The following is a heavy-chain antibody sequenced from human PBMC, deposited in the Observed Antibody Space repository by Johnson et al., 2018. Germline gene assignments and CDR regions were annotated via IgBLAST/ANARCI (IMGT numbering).Heavy chain of an antibody. CDR3: AKANSYWTQYFQD. D-gene: IGHD2-21*01. Sequence: VQLVESEGHLVQPGGSLRVSYAASTFTFRRDYMNWVRQAPGKGLEWVANMNQDGRENYYVDAAKGRFTISRDNAKNTFYLQMNSLRAEDTAVYYCAKANSYWTQYFQDWGQGTLVTVSS. CDR2: MNQDGREN. V-gene: IGHV3-7*03. CDR1: TFTFRRDY. J-gene: IGHJ1*01.